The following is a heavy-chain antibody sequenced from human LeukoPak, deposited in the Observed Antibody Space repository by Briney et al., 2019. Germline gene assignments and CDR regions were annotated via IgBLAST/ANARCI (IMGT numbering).Heavy chain of an antibody. CDR3: ARGGRIMITFGGVIVSPSDY. J-gene: IGHJ4*02. Sequence: ASVKVSCKASGYTFTSYAMNWVRQAPGQGLEWMGWINTNTGNPTYAQGFTGRFVFSLDTSVSTAYLQISSLKAEDTAVYYCARGGRIMITFGGVIVSPSDYWGQGTLVTVSS. CDR2: INTNTGNP. D-gene: IGHD3-16*02. V-gene: IGHV7-4-1*02. CDR1: GYTFTSYA.